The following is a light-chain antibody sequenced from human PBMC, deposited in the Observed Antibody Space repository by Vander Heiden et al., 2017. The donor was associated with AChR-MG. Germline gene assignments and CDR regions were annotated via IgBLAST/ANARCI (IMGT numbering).Light chain of an antibody. V-gene: IGKV1-5*03. CDR2: KAS. CDR3: QQYNNSPYT. J-gene: IGKJ2*01. Sequence: DTRMTQSPSTPSPFVGHRVAITCRASPSFGEWLAWYQQKPGEAPKVLLYKASSLQSGVPSRFSGSGSGTEFTLTISSLQPEDFGTYYCQQYNNSPYTFGPGTKLEIK. CDR1: PSFGEW.